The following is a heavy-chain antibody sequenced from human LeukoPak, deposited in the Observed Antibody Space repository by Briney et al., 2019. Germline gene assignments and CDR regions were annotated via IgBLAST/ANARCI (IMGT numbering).Heavy chain of an antibody. J-gene: IGHJ4*02. D-gene: IGHD3-16*02. CDR3: ASLSPELSFLDY. V-gene: IGHV4-34*01. Sequence: SETLSLTCAVYGGSFSGYYWSWIRQPPGKGLEWIGEINHSGSTNYNPSLKSRVTISVGTSKNQFSLKLSSVTAADTAVYYCASLSPELSFLDYWGQGTLVTVSS. CDR1: GGSFSGYY. CDR2: INHSGST.